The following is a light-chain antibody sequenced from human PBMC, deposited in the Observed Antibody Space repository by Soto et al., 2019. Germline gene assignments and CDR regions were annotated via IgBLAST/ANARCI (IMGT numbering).Light chain of an antibody. CDR1: QSISDW. Sequence: DIQMTQSPSTLSASAGDRVTITCRASQSISDWLAWYQQKPGTAPKLLIYKASNLESGVPSRFSGSGSGTEFTLTIASLQPDDVATYYCQHYNGYPETFGQGTKVEIK. CDR3: QHYNGYPET. J-gene: IGKJ1*01. V-gene: IGKV1-5*03. CDR2: KAS.